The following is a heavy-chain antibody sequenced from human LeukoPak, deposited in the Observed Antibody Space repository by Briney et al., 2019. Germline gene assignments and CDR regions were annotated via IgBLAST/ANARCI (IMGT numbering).Heavy chain of an antibody. D-gene: IGHD4-17*01. Sequence: ASVKVSCKASGYTFSNYDIHWVRQATGQGLDWMGWMNPKSGSTGYAQKFQGRVTMTRDTSISTAYMELSSLTSEDTAKYYCARGPRDYDESIRYNWFDPWGQGTPVTVSS. CDR2: MNPKSGST. J-gene: IGHJ5*02. V-gene: IGHV1-8*01. CDR1: GYTFSNYD. CDR3: ARGPRDYDESIRYNWFDP.